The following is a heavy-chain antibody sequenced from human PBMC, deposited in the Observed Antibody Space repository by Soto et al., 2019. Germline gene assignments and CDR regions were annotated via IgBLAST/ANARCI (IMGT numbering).Heavy chain of an antibody. Sequence: PSETLSLTCTFSCGSISSSSYYGGWIRQPPGKGLEWIGSIYYSGSTYYNPSLKSRVTISVDTSKNQFSLKLSSVTAADTAVYYCARQFSLYYDFWSGFDPWGQGTLVTVSS. CDR3: ARQFSLYYDFWSGFDP. D-gene: IGHD3-3*01. CDR1: CGSISSSSYY. J-gene: IGHJ5*02. V-gene: IGHV4-39*01. CDR2: IYYSGST.